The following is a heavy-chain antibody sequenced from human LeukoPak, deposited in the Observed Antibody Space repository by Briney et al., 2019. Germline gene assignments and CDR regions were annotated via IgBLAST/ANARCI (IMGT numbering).Heavy chain of an antibody. CDR2: ISGSGGST. D-gene: IGHD5-18*01. CDR3: AKDMGAREYSYGYPVGYFDY. CDR1: GFTFSSYA. J-gene: IGHJ4*02. Sequence: GGSLRLSCAASGFTFSSYAMSWVRQAPGKGLEWVSAISGSGGSTYYADSVKGRFTISRDNSKNTLYLQMNSLRAEDTAVYYCAKDMGAREYSYGYPVGYFDYWGQGTLVTVSS. V-gene: IGHV3-23*01.